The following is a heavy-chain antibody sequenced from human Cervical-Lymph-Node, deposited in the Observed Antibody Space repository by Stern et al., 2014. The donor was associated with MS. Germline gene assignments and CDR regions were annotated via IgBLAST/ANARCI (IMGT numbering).Heavy chain of an antibody. V-gene: IGHV4-31*03. CDR1: GASISTVGYY. J-gene: IGHJ4*02. D-gene: IGHD3-16*01. CDR2: ISYIGST. Sequence: EQLLESGPGLVKPSQTLSLTCTVSGASISTVGYYWSWIRQPPGKGLEWIAYISYIGSTYYNPSVKSRVSISADTSKNQFSLNLTSVTAADTALYYCARSDRLWGSFDYWGQGTLVAVSS. CDR3: ARSDRLWGSFDY.